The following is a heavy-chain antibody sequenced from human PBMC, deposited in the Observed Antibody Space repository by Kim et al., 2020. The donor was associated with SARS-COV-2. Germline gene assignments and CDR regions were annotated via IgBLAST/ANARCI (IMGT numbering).Heavy chain of an antibody. D-gene: IGHD3-16*01. CDR3: AKEVVMEDYNYYYYYGMDV. CDR2: ISGGGVNK. J-gene: IGHJ6*02. Sequence: GGSLRLSCAASGFTFSSYAMSWVRQAPGKGLEWVSVISGGGVNKFYADSVRGRFTISRDNSKNTLYLQMNSLRDEDTALYYCAKEVVMEDYNYYYYYGMDVWGPGTTVTVSS. V-gene: IGHV3-23*01. CDR1: GFTFSSYA.